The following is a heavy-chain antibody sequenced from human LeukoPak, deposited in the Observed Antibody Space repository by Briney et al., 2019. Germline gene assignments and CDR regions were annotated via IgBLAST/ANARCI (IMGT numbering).Heavy chain of an antibody. CDR2: MNPNSGNT. V-gene: IGHV1-8*01. CDR3: ARGSYSDYGGTLYNY. J-gene: IGHJ4*02. Sequence: ASVKVSCKASGYTFTSYDINRVRQATGQGLEWMGWMNPNSGNTGYAQKFQGRVTMTRNTSISTAYMELSSLRSEDTAVYYCARGSYSDYGGTLYNYWGQGTLVTVSS. CDR1: GYTFTSYD. D-gene: IGHD4-23*01.